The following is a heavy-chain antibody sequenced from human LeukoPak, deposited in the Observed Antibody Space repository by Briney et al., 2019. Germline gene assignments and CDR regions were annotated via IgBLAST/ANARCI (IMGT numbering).Heavy chain of an antibody. D-gene: IGHD1-1*01. Sequence: ASVKVSCKVSGYTLTELSMHWMRQAPGKGLEWMGGFDPEDGETIYAQKFQGRVTMTEDTSTDTAYMELSSLRSEDTAVYYCATGSWNDAQLWFDPWGQGTLVTVPS. CDR2: FDPEDGET. J-gene: IGHJ5*02. V-gene: IGHV1-24*01. CDR1: GYTLTELS. CDR3: ATGSWNDAQLWFDP.